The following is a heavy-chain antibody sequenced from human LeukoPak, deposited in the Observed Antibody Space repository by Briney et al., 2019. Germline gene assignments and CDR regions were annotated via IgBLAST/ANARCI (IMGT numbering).Heavy chain of an antibody. CDR1: GFTVSSNY. CDR3: ASTWELNAFDI. V-gene: IGHV3-53*01. D-gene: IGHD1-26*01. Sequence: GGSLRLSCAASGFTVSSNYMSWVRQAPGKGLEWVSVIYSGGSTYYADSVKGRFTISRDNSKNTLYLQMNSLRAEDTAVYHCASTWELNAFDIWGQGTMVTVSS. CDR2: IYSGGST. J-gene: IGHJ3*02.